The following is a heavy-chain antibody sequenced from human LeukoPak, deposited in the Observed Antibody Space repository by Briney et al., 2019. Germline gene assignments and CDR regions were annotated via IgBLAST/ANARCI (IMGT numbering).Heavy chain of an antibody. V-gene: IGHV4-59*12. D-gene: IGHD1-1*01. Sequence: SETLSLTCTVSGGSISDYLWSWIRQPPGKGLEWVGHISYSGSTKYNPSLKTRVTMSIDTSQRQFSLNLPSVTAADTAVYYCARVEPSSYGLDVWGQGTTVTVSS. CDR1: GGSISDYL. J-gene: IGHJ6*02. CDR2: ISYSGST. CDR3: ARVEPSSYGLDV.